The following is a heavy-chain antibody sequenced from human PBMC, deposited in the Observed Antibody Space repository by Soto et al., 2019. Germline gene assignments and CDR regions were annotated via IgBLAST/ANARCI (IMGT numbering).Heavy chain of an antibody. J-gene: IGHJ6*02. CDR3: ARAEGYLGGGYYYYYGMDV. CDR1: GGSISSGDYY. Sequence: QVQLQESGPGLVKPSQTLSLTCTVSGGSISSGDYYWSWIRQPPGKGLEWIGYIYYSGSTYYNPSLKSRVTLSVDTSKNQFSLNLSSVTAADTAVYYCARAEGYLGGGYYYYYGMDVWGQGPTVTVSS. CDR2: IYYSGST. V-gene: IGHV4-30-4*01. D-gene: IGHD1-26*01.